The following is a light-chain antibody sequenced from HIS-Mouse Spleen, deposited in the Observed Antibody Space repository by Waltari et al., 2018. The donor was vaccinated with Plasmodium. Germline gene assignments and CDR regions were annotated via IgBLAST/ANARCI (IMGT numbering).Light chain of an antibody. CDR1: QSVSSN. V-gene: IGKV3-15*01. J-gene: IGKJ2*01. Sequence: EIVMTQSPATLSVSPGERATLSCRASQSVSSNLAWYQQKPGQPPRLVIYGASTGATGIPARFSGSGSGTEFTLTISSMQSEDFAVYYCQQYNNWPPYTFGQGTKLEIK. CDR3: QQYNNWPPYT. CDR2: GAS.